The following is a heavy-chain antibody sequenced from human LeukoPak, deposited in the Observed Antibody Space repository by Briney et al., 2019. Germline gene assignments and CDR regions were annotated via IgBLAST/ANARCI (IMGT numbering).Heavy chain of an antibody. CDR3: ATSWFGYPYYYYMDV. CDR1: SGSIGNNY. D-gene: IGHD3-16*01. CDR2: IHYSGSS. V-gene: IGHV4-59*01. J-gene: IGHJ6*03. Sequence: SETLSLTCTVSSGSIGNNYWSWIRQSPAKGLEWIGYIHYSGSSNYNPSLKSRVTISLDTSKNQFSLKVTSVNAADTAVYYCATSWFGYPYYYYMDVWGKGTTVTVSS.